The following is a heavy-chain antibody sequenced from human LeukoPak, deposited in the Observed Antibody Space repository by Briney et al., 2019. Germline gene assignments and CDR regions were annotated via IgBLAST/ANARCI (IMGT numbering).Heavy chain of an antibody. Sequence: PSETLSLTCTVSGGSISNYCWSCLRRPAGKGLEWIGRICNSGSTNYNPSLKSRVTMSVDTSKNQFSLKLTSVTAADTAVYYCAEGGQWLRVWGQGTLVTVSS. D-gene: IGHD6-19*01. CDR3: AEGGQWLRV. CDR1: GGSISNYC. J-gene: IGHJ4*02. V-gene: IGHV4-4*07. CDR2: ICNSGST.